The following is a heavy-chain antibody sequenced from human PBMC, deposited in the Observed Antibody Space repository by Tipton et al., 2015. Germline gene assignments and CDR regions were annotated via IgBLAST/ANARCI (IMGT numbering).Heavy chain of an antibody. CDR1: SDSINKYY. J-gene: IGHJ4*02. CDR3: ARARGRHGGLFDS. D-gene: IGHD4-23*01. V-gene: IGHV4-59*01. Sequence: TLSLTCTVSSDSINKYYLSWIRQPPGKELQWIGYIQYSGGTNYNPSLESRVSMSVDTSKTQFSLEMRSVTATDTAVYYCARARGRHGGLFDSWGQGTLVTVSS. CDR2: IQYSGGT.